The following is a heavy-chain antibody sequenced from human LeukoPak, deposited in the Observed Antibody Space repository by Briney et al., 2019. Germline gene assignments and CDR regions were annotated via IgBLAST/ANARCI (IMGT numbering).Heavy chain of an antibody. CDR3: TTDLIKSTVTTWGDY. Sequence: GGSLRLSCAASGFTFSNAWMSWVRQAPGKGLEWVGRIKSKTDGGTTDYAAPVKGRFTISRDDSKNTLYLQMNSLKTEDTAVCYCTTDLIKSTVTTWGDYWGQGTLVTVSS. J-gene: IGHJ4*02. V-gene: IGHV3-15*01. CDR2: IKSKTDGGTT. CDR1: GFTFSNAW. D-gene: IGHD4-17*01.